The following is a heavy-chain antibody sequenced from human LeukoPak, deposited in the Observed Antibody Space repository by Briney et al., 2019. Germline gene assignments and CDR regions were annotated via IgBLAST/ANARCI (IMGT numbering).Heavy chain of an antibody. CDR2: ISGSGVST. V-gene: IGHV3-23*01. J-gene: IGHJ4*02. Sequence: PGGSLRLSCAASGFTFSSYTMSWVRQAPGEGLGWVLAISGSGVSTYYADSVKGRFTISRDNSKNTLYLQMNSLRAEDTAVYYCAKDPLKSRTAMVRWFDYWGQGTLVTVSS. CDR3: AKDPLKSRTAMVRWFDY. CDR1: GFTFSSYT. D-gene: IGHD5-18*01.